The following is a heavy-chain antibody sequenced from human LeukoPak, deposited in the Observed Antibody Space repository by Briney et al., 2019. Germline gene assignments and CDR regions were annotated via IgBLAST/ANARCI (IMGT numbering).Heavy chain of an antibody. V-gene: IGHV3-21*04. CDR1: GFTFSSYS. J-gene: IGHJ6*03. Sequence: PGGSLRLSCAASGFTFSSYSMNWVRQAPGKGLEWVSSISSSSSYIYYADSVKGRFTISRDNAKNSLYLQMNSLRAEDTALYHCARGGAEYYYYMDVWGKGTTVTVSS. CDR3: ARGGAEYYYYMDV. CDR2: ISSSSSYI.